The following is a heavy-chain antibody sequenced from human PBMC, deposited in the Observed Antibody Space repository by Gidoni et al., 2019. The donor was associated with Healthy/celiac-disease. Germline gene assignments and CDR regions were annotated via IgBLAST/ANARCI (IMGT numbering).Heavy chain of an antibody. CDR2: IRYDGSNK. CDR1: GFTFSSYG. CDR3: AKDNYSSSYY. J-gene: IGHJ4*02. Sequence: QVQLVESGGGVVQPGGSLRLSCAASGFTFSSYGMHWVRQAPGKGLEWVSFIRYDGSNKYYADSVKGRFTISRDNSKNTLYLQMNSLRAEDTAVYYCAKDNYSSSYYWGQGTLVTVSS. V-gene: IGHV3-30*02. D-gene: IGHD6-6*01.